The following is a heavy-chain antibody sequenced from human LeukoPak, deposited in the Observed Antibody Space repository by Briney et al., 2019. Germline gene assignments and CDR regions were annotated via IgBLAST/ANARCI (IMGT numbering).Heavy chain of an antibody. Sequence: GGSLRLSCAASGFTFSNYGMHWVRQAPGKGLEWVAVISYDGSNKYYADSVKGRFTISIDNARNSLYLQMNSLRAEDTAVYYCARNGAPVVTAITPYYYYMDVWGKGTTVTVSS. CDR3: ARNGAPVVTAITPYYYYMDV. J-gene: IGHJ6*03. D-gene: IGHD2-21*02. V-gene: IGHV3-30*03. CDR2: ISYDGSNK. CDR1: GFTFSNYG.